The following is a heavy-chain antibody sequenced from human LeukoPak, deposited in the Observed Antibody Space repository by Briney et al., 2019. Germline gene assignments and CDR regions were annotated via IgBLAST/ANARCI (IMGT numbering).Heavy chain of an antibody. J-gene: IGHJ5*02. CDR3: ARIRYGFGHNACYNH. CDR1: GVPFNGYY. D-gene: IGHD3/OR15-3a*01. V-gene: IGHV4-34*01. CDR2: VSPGGYA. Sequence: ASETLSLTCVVSGVPFNGYYWSWISQSPVKGLEWIGEVSPGGYARYNPSLQSRVSISVETSDNQMSLRLRSVTAADTAMYYCARIRYGFGHNACYNHWARGTPVTVSS.